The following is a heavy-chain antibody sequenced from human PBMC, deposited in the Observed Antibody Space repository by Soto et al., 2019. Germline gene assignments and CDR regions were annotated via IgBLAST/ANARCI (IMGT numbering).Heavy chain of an antibody. D-gene: IGHD5-18*01. CDR2: IIPIFGTA. J-gene: IGHJ6*02. Sequence: QVQLVQSGAEVKKPGSSVKVSCKASGGTFSSYAISWVRQAPGQGLEWMGGIIPIFGTANYAQKLQGSVERTAAESTDTAYMEVSSLRSDDTDVYYCATPGLPNYYSYGMDVWGQGTTVTVSS. CDR1: GGTFSSYA. CDR3: ATPGLPNYYSYGMDV. V-gene: IGHV1-69*12.